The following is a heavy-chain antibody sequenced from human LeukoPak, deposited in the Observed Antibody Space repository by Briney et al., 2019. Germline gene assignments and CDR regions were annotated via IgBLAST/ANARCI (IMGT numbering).Heavy chain of an antibody. CDR2: INHSGST. D-gene: IGHD3-10*01. J-gene: IGHJ4*02. Sequence: PSETLSLTCAVYGGSFSGYYWSWIRQPPGKGLEWIGEINHSGSTNYNPSLKSRVTISVDTSKNQFSLKLSSVTAADTAVYYCARRNLMVRDFDYWGQGTLVTVSS. CDR3: ARRNLMVRDFDY. V-gene: IGHV4-34*01. CDR1: GGSFSGYY.